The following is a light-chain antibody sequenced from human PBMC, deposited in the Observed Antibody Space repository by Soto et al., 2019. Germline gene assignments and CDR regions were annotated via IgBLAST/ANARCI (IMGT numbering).Light chain of an antibody. J-gene: IGLJ2*01. V-gene: IGLV2-14*01. Sequence: QSALTQPRSVSGSAGQSITISCSGTRRDVGAYNLVSWYQQHPGTAPKLIIYEVRKRPSGISSRFSGSKSGNTASLTISGLQPEDEGDYYCSAYTARSTLVFGGGTKLTVL. CDR3: SAYTARSTLV. CDR1: RRDVGAYNL. CDR2: EVR.